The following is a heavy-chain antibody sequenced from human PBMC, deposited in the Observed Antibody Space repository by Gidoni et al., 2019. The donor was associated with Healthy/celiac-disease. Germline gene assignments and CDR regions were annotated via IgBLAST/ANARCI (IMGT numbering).Heavy chain of an antibody. D-gene: IGHD3-9*01. CDR1: GYTFTSYY. Sequence: QVQLVQSGAEVKKPGASVKVSCKASGYTFTSYYMHWVRQAPGQGLEWVGIINPSGGSTSYEQKFQGRVTMTRDTSTSTVYMELSSLRSEDTAVYYCARIFRGHVKAGVPPYYFDYWGQGTLVTVSS. CDR3: ARIFRGHVKAGVPPYYFDY. V-gene: IGHV1-46*01. J-gene: IGHJ4*02. CDR2: INPSGGST.